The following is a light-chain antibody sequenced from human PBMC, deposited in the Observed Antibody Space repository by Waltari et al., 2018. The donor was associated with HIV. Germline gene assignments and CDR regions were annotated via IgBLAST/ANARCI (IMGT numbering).Light chain of an antibody. J-gene: IGLJ3*02. V-gene: IGLV5-45*01. Sequence: QAVLTQPASLSASPGTSASLTCSLRSGINVDTYRIYWYQQKTGSPPQYLLKYKSDSDRQQGSGVPSRFAGSKDASANAVILLISGRQSEDEADYYCMIWHSSAWVFGGGTKLTVL. CDR3: MIWHSSAWV. CDR1: SGINVDTYR. CDR2: YKSDSDR.